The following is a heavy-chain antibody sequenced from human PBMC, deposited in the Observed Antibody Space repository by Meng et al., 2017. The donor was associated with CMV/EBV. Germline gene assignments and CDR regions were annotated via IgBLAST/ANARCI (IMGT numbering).Heavy chain of an antibody. V-gene: IGHV4-4*07. Sequence: QVAGAGLMEPPVPLSLPCSGSGGFFSGFFWTWIRQPAGKGLEWIGRIYSTGGTNYNPSFESRVTISLDGSNNQFSLKLNSVTAADTAIYYCARERGDDSGYNFDSWGQGTLVTVSS. CDR3: ARERGDDSGYNFDS. J-gene: IGHJ4*02. D-gene: IGHD3-22*01. CDR2: IYSTGGT. CDR1: GGFFSGFF.